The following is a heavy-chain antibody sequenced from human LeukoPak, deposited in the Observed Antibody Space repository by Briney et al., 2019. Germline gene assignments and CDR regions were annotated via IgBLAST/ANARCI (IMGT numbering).Heavy chain of an antibody. CDR1: GYTLTQLS. CDR2: FDPEDDET. CDR3: ATDSGKYPPYYYYMDV. D-gene: IGHD1-26*01. Sequence: ASVKVSCKVSGYTLTQLSMHWVRQAPGKGLEGMGGFDPEDDETIYAQKFQGRVTMTEDTSTDTAYMELSSLRSEDTAVYYCATDSGKYPPYYYYMDVWGKGTTVTVSS. V-gene: IGHV1-24*01. J-gene: IGHJ6*03.